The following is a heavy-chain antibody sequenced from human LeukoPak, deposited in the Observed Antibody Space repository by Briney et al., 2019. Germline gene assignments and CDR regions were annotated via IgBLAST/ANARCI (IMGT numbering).Heavy chain of an antibody. D-gene: IGHD4-17*01. J-gene: IGHJ4*02. V-gene: IGHV3-7*03. CDR3: ARAVTSTEGY. CDR2: INEDGSGE. Sequence: PGGSLRLSCAASGFTFSRYWMTWVRQAPGKGLEWVASINEDGSGEHYVDSVKGRFTISRDNAQKSVYLEMNSLRAEDTAVYYCARAVTSTEGYWGQGTLVTVSP. CDR1: GFTFSRYW.